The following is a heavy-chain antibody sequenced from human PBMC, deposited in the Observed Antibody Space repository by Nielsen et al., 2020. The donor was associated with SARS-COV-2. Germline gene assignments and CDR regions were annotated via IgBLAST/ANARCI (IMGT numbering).Heavy chain of an antibody. CDR2: INSDGSST. CDR3: ARAPYGSGAYSWFDP. V-gene: IGHV3-74*01. J-gene: IGHJ5*02. Sequence: GESLKISCAASAFTFSTYWMHWVRQAPGKGLVWVSRINSDGSSTSYADSVKGRFTISRDNAKNTLYLQMNSLRAEDTAVYYCARAPYGSGAYSWFDPWGQGTLVTVSS. D-gene: IGHD3-10*01. CDR1: AFTFSTYW.